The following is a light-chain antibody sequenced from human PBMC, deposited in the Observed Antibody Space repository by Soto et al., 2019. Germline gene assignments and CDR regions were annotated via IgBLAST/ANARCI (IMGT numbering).Light chain of an antibody. CDR3: QVWDSSSDHYV. CDR1: NIGSKS. CDR2: YDS. V-gene: IGLV3-21*04. Sequence: SYELTQPPSVSVAPGKTARITCGGNNIGSKSVHWYQQKPGQAPVLVIYYDSDRPSGIPERFSGSNSGNTATLTISRVEAGDEADYYCQVWDSSSDHYVFGTGTKLTLL. J-gene: IGLJ1*01.